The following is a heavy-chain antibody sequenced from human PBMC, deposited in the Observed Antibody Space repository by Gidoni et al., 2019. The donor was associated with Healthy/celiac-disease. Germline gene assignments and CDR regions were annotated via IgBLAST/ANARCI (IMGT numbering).Heavy chain of an antibody. CDR1: GFTFSSYS. CDR2: ISSSSSYI. Sequence: EVQLVESGGGLVKPGGSLRLSCAASGFTFSSYSMNWVRQAPGKGLEWVSSISSSSSYIYYADSVKGRFTISRDNAKNSLYLQMNSLRAEDTAVYYCARELLDYYDSSGYYYGGRLYDYWGQGTLVTVSS. CDR3: ARELLDYYDSSGYYYGGRLYDY. D-gene: IGHD3-22*01. J-gene: IGHJ4*02. V-gene: IGHV3-21*01.